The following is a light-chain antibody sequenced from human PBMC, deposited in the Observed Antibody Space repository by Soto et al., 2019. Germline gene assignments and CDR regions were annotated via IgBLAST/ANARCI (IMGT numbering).Light chain of an antibody. Sequence: DIQMTQSPSSLSASLGDRVTITCRASQSVNRYLNWYQQQPGRAPKVLIYAASSLQSGVPSRFSGNGSGTDFTLTITSLQPEDFATYFCQQTYRPSYTFDQGTRLEIK. CDR2: AAS. J-gene: IGKJ2*01. CDR1: QSVNRY. CDR3: QQTYRPSYT. V-gene: IGKV1-39*01.